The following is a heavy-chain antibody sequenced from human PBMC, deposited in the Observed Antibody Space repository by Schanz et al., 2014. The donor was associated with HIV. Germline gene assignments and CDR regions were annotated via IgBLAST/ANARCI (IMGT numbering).Heavy chain of an antibody. Sequence: EVQLVESGGGLIQPGGSLRLSCEASGLVVGSSYMSWIRQAPGMGLEWVSVIYAAGNTFYIDSVKGRLTISRDSSKNTLYLQLNHLKAEDTAVYYCAKGQRGMVRGDIDYWGQGTLVTVSS. CDR3: AKGQRGMVRGDIDY. CDR1: GLVVGSSY. CDR2: IYAAGNT. V-gene: IGHV3-53*02. J-gene: IGHJ4*02. D-gene: IGHD3-10*01.